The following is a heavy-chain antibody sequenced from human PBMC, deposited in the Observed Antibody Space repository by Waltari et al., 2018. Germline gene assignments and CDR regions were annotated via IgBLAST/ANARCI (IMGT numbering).Heavy chain of an antibody. Sequence: QVQLVESGGGVVQPGGSLGPSCAASGFTFSSYGMHWVRQAPGKGLEWVAFIRYDGSNKYYADSVKGRFTISRDNSKNTLYLQMNSLRAEDTAVYYCAKDEGLSVDYWGQGTLVTVSS. CDR1: GFTFSSYG. D-gene: IGHD2-2*01. CDR2: IRYDGSNK. CDR3: AKDEGLSVDY. J-gene: IGHJ4*02. V-gene: IGHV3-30*02.